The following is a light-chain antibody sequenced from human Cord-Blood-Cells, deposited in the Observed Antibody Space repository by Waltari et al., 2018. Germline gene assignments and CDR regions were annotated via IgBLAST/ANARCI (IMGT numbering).Light chain of an antibody. CDR3: QQYNNWPWT. J-gene: IGKJ1*01. CDR2: GAS. Sequence: EIVMTQSPATLSVSPGERATLTCRASQSVSSNLAWYQQKPGQAPRLLIYGASTRDTGIPASISGSGSGTEFTLTISSLQSEDFAVYYCQQYNNWPWTFGQGTKVEIK. V-gene: IGKV3-15*01. CDR1: QSVSSN.